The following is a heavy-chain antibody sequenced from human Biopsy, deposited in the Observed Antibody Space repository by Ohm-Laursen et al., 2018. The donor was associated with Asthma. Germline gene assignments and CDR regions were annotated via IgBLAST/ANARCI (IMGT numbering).Heavy chain of an antibody. CDR1: GFNFSYYS. J-gene: IGHJ5*02. D-gene: IGHD3-9*01. CDR3: AKAERYFDWYWFDP. V-gene: IGHV3-21*04. CDR2: ISSGSDYI. Sequence: SLRLSCAASGFNFSYYSMIWVRQAPGTGLEWVAAISSGSDYISYADSVKGRFTISRDNAKNSLYLQMNSLRAEDTAVYYCAKAERYFDWYWFDPWGQGTLVTVSS.